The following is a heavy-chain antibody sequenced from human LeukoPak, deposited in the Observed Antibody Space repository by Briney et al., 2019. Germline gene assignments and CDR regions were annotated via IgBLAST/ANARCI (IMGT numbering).Heavy chain of an antibody. CDR3: VRGDWYFES. Sequence: GGSLRLSCATSGXNFSDSRVTWVRQAPGKGLQWVANINRDGTEKHFLDSVEGRFTISRDNAKKSLYLLMNSLRPQDTAVYFCVRGDWYFESWGQGTLVTVSS. D-gene: IGHD2-21*01. J-gene: IGHJ4*02. CDR1: GXNFSDSR. CDR2: INRDGTEK. V-gene: IGHV3-7*04.